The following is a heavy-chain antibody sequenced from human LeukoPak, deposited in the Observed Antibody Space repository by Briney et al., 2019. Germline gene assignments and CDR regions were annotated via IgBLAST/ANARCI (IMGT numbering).Heavy chain of an antibody. D-gene: IGHD3-3*01. Sequence: SQTLSLTCAISGDSVSSNSAAWNWIRQSPSRGLEWLGRTYYRSKWYNDYAVSVKSRITINPDTSKNQFSLQLNSVTPEDTAVYYCARDTILGDYYYYYAMDVWGQGTTVTVSS. V-gene: IGHV6-1*01. CDR2: TYYRSKWYN. CDR1: GDSVSSNSAA. CDR3: ARDTILGDYYYYYAMDV. J-gene: IGHJ6*02.